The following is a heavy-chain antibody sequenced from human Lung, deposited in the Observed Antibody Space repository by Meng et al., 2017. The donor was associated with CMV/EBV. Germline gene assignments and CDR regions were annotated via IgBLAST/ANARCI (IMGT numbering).Heavy chain of an antibody. V-gene: IGHV4-39*07. Sequence: SXTXSLXCTVSGNSISSSTYYWGWIRQPPGKGLVWIGSVSYSGRTYYNPTLKSRVTISVDTSKNQLSLRLSSVTAADTAVYYCSREGGKGGYSDYRIYYGMDFWXQGTTVTVSS. CDR2: VSYSGRT. J-gene: IGHJ6*02. CDR3: SREGGKGGYSDYRIYYGMDF. CDR1: GNSISSSTYY. D-gene: IGHD3-16*01.